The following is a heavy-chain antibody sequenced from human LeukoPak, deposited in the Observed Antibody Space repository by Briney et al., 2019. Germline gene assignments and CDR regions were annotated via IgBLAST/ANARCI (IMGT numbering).Heavy chain of an antibody. D-gene: IGHD2-15*01. J-gene: IGHJ4*02. CDR2: ISTDGYTT. CDR1: GLAFSAYK. V-gene: IGHV3-74*01. CDR3: VVGGSPGY. Sequence: GGSLRLSCAASGLAFSAYKMHWVRQAPRKGLAWVSRISTDGYTTDYADFVQGRFTASRDNTKNTWSLEMNSLRAEDTAVYYCVVGGSPGYWGQGTLVTVSS.